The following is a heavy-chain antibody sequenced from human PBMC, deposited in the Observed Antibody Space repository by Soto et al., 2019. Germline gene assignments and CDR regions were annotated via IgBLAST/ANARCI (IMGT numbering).Heavy chain of an antibody. CDR3: AKEKSDYYDSSEDWFDP. D-gene: IGHD3-22*01. CDR2: ISYDGSNK. CDR1: GFTFSSYG. V-gene: IGHV3-30*18. J-gene: IGHJ5*02. Sequence: LRLSCAASGFTFSSYGMHWVRQAPGKGLEWVAVISYDGSNKYYADSVKGRFTISRDNSKNTLYLQMNSLRAEDTAVYYCAKEKSDYYDSSEDWFDPWGQGTLVTVSS.